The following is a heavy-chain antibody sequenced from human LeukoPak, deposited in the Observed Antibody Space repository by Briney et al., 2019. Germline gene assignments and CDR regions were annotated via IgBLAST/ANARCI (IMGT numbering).Heavy chain of an antibody. J-gene: IGHJ6*03. D-gene: IGHD2-2*01. CDR3: ARTGCSSTSCYGRYYYYYMDV. Sequence: ASVKVSCKSSGYTFTSYGISWVRQAPGQGLEWMGWISAYNGNTNYAQKLQGRVTMTTDTSTSTAYMELRSLRSDDTAVYYCARTGCSSTSCYGRYYYYYMDVWGKGTTVIVSS. CDR1: GYTFTSYG. V-gene: IGHV1-18*01. CDR2: ISAYNGNT.